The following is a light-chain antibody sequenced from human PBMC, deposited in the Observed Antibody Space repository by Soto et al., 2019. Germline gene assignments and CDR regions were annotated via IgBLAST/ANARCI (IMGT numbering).Light chain of an antibody. CDR3: QQTHSTPWT. V-gene: IGKV1-39*01. CDR2: GAS. CDR1: QTITTY. Sequence: DIQMTQSPSSLSASVGDRVTISCRASQTITTYLNWYQQKPGKAPQLLIYGASILQSGVPSRFTGSGSGKDFTLTISSLQPDEFATYHCQQTHSTPWTFGQGTKVESK. J-gene: IGKJ1*01.